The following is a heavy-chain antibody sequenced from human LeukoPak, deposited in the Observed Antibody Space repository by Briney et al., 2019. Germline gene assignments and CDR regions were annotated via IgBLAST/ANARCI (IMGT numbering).Heavy chain of an antibody. Sequence: SETLSLTCAVSGYSISGGYYWGWIRQPPGKGLEWIGSIYYSGSTYYNPSLKSRVTISVDTSKNQFSLKLSSVTAADTAVYYCASSIAARPPWGQGTLVTVSS. D-gene: IGHD6-6*01. CDR1: GYSISGGYY. J-gene: IGHJ5*02. CDR2: IYYSGST. V-gene: IGHV4-38-2*01. CDR3: ASSIAARPP.